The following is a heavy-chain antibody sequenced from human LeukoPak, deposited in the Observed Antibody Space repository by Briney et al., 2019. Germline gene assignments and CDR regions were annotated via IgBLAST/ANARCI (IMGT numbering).Heavy chain of an antibody. V-gene: IGHV4-34*01. CDR1: GGSFSGYY. CDR3: AREFSGSGWYDAQTLDY. Sequence: NPSETLSLTCAVYGGSFSGYYWSWIRQPPGKGLEWIGEINHSGSTNYNPSLKSRVTISVDTSKNQFSLKLSSVTAADTAVYYCAREFSGSGWYDAQTLDYWGQGTLVTVSS. D-gene: IGHD6-19*01. J-gene: IGHJ4*02. CDR2: INHSGST.